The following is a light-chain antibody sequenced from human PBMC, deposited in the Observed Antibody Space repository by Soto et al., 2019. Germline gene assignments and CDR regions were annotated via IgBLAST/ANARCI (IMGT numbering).Light chain of an antibody. Sequence: EIVLTQSPGTLSLSPGERATLSCRASQRVSTIYLAWYQQKPGQAPRLLIYGSSSRATGLPDRFSGSGSGTDFTLTINSLEPEDFAVYYCQQYETSPFTFGQGTKVEIK. CDR1: QRVSTIY. J-gene: IGKJ2*01. CDR2: GSS. V-gene: IGKV3-20*01. CDR3: QQYETSPFT.